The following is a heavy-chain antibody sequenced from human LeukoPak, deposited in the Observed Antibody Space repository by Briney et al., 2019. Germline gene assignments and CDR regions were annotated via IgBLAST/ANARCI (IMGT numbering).Heavy chain of an antibody. D-gene: IGHD6-6*01. V-gene: IGHV1-2*02. CDR1: GYNLTELS. CDR2: ISPTSGGT. Sequence: ASVKVSCKVSGYNLTELSMHWVRQAPGKGLEWMGWISPTSGGTNFAQKFQGRVTMTRDTSISTAYMELSRLRSDDTAVFYCAREDTTSSFDYWGQGTLVTVSS. CDR3: AREDTTSSFDY. J-gene: IGHJ4*02.